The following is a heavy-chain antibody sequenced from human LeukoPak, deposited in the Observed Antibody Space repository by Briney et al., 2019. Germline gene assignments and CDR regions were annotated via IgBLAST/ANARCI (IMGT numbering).Heavy chain of an antibody. J-gene: IGHJ4*02. Sequence: TLSLTXTXXGGSIXSSSYYWGWVRQPPGKGLEWIGSIYYSGSTYYNPSLKSRVTISVDTSKNQFSLKLSSVTAADTAVYYCARHGRTDYYDSNPYYFDYWGQGTLVTVSS. CDR1: GGSIXSSSYY. D-gene: IGHD3-22*01. CDR2: IYYSGST. CDR3: ARHGRTDYYDSNPYYFDY. V-gene: IGHV4-39*01.